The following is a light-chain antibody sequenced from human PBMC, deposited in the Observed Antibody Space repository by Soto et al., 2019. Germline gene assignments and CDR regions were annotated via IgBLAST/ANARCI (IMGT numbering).Light chain of an antibody. J-gene: IGKJ1*01. CDR1: QSISSW. CDR3: QQYDSYSRT. Sequence: DIQMTQSPSTLSASVGDRVTISCRASQSISSWLAWYQQKPGKAPKLLIYKASSLESGVPSRFSGSGSGTQFTLTISSLQPDDFANYYCQQYDSYSRTFGQGTKVEIK. V-gene: IGKV1-5*03. CDR2: KAS.